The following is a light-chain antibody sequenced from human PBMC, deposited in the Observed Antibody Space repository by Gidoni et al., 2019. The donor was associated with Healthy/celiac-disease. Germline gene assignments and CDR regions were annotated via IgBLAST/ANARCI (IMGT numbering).Light chain of an antibody. CDR1: QGISSY. Sequence: DIQLTQSPSFLSASVGDRVTITCRASQGISSYLAWYQQKPGKAPKLLIYAASTLQSGVPSRFSGSGSGTEFTLTISSLQPEDFATYYCQQLNSYPLFTFXPXTKVXIK. CDR3: QQLNSYPLFT. V-gene: IGKV1-9*01. J-gene: IGKJ3*01. CDR2: AAS.